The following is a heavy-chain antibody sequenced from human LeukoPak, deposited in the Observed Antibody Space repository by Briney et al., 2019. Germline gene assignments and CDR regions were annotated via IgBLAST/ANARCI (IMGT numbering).Heavy chain of an antibody. J-gene: IGHJ6*02. V-gene: IGHV3-21*01. D-gene: IGHD3/OR15-3a*01. Sequence: GGSLRLFCAASGFTFSSYSMNWVRQAPGKGLEWVSSISSSSSYIYYADSVKGRFTISRDNAKNSLYLQMNSLRAEDTAVYYCARDLKPAYYVFWSSKSPYGMDVWGQGTTVTVSS. CDR3: ARDLKPAYYVFWSSKSPYGMDV. CDR2: ISSSSSYI. CDR1: GFTFSSYS.